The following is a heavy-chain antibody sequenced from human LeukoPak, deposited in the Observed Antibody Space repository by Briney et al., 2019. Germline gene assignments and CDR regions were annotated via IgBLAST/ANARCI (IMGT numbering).Heavy chain of an antibody. J-gene: IGHJ6*03. V-gene: IGHV4-59*12. D-gene: IGHD3-10*01. CDR3: ARLRRYYGSGSYQIIAYQYYYMDV. CDR2: IYYSGST. Sequence: PSETLSLTCTVPGGSISSYYWSWIRQPPGKGLEWIGYIYYSGSTNYNPSLKSRVTISVDTSKNQFSLKLSSVTAADTAVYYCARLRRYYGSGSYQIIAYQYYYMDVWGKGTTVTISS. CDR1: GGSISSYY.